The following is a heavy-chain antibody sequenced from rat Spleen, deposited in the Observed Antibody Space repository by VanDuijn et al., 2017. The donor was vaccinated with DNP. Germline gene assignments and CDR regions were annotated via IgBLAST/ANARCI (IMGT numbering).Heavy chain of an antibody. V-gene: IGHV5S13*01. CDR1: GFTFSNYG. Sequence: EVQVVESGGGLVQPGRSLKLSCVASGFTFSNYGMAWVRQAPTKGLEWVASISPSGGSTYYRDSVKGRFTISRDNAKNTLYLQMDSLRSEETATYYCAKAGGYSPWYFDYWGQGVMVTVSS. J-gene: IGHJ2*01. D-gene: IGHD1-11*01. CDR3: AKAGGYSPWYFDY. CDR2: ISPSGGST.